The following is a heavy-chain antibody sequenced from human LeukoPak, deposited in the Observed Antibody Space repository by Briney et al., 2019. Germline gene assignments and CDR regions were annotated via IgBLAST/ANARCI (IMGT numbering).Heavy chain of an antibody. D-gene: IGHD5-12*01. CDR2: ISQSGNT. V-gene: IGHV4-4*02. CDR3: ARGSGLQYFQH. Sequence: PSETLSLTCAVSGVTFSSTNWWSWVRQPPGKGLEWIGEISQSGNTNYNPYLKSRVTISVDTSKNQFSLKLSSVTAADTAVYYCARGSGLQYFQHWGQGTLVTVSS. CDR1: GVTFSSTNW. J-gene: IGHJ1*01.